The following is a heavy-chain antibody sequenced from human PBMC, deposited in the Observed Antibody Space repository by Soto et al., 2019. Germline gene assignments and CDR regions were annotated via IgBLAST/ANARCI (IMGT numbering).Heavy chain of an antibody. CDR2: ISAYNGNT. CDR1: GYTFISYG. Sequence: QVQLVQSGAEVKKPGASVKVSCKASGYTFISYGISWVRQAPGQGLEWMGWISAYNGNTNYAQKLQGRVTMTIDISTSTSYMELGSLRSDDTAVYYCARGSTDYYYSSGSYTFDCWGQGTLVTVAS. J-gene: IGHJ4*02. CDR3: ARGSTDYYYSSGSYTFDC. V-gene: IGHV1-18*01. D-gene: IGHD3-22*01.